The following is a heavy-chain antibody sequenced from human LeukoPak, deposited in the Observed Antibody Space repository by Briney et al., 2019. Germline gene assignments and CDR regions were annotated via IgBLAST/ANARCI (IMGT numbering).Heavy chain of an antibody. J-gene: IGHJ4*02. CDR1: GGSISSGDYY. CDR2: IYYSGST. D-gene: IGHD4-17*01. CDR3: ARSVPTTVTHGGTDGY. V-gene: IGHV4-30-4*08. Sequence: PSETLSLTCTVSGGSISSGDYYWSWIRQPPGKGLEWIGYIYYSGSTYYNPSLKSRVTISVDTSKNQFSLKLSSVTAADTAVYYCARSVPTTVTHGGTDGYWGQGTLVTVSS.